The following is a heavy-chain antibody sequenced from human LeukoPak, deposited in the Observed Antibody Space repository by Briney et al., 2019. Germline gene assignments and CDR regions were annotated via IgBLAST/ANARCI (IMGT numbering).Heavy chain of an antibody. J-gene: IGHJ5*02. CDR2: ISYDGGNK. D-gene: IGHD6-19*01. CDR3: AKSVAGNLNWFDP. V-gene: IGHV3-30*18. CDR1: GLTFSSYS. Sequence: EGSLRFSCAASGLTFSSYSMDWVRQAPGKGLEWVAVISYDGGNKYYADSVKGRFTISRDNSKKSLYLQMNSLRAEDTAVYYCAKSVAGNLNWFDPWGQGTLVTVSS.